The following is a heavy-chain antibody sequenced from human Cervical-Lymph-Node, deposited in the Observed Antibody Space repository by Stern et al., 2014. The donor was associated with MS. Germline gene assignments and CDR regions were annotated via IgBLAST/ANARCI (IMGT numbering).Heavy chain of an antibody. V-gene: IGHV5-51*03. CDR2: IFPRDSNT. CDR3: ASSPATPSGYDRFDY. J-gene: IGHJ4*02. CDR1: GYLFDDYW. Sequence: EVQLVESGAEVKKPGESLKISCEASGYLFDDYWIGWVRQMSGRGLELVAIIFPRDSNTRYSPSVQGQVTISADTSISHAYLQWTRLRASDTAVYDCASSPATPSGYDRFDYWGQGALVTVSS. D-gene: IGHD5-12*01.